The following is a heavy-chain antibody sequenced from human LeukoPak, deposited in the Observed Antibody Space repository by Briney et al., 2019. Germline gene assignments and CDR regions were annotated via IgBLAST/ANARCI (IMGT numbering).Heavy chain of an antibody. J-gene: IGHJ2*01. CDR3: ARVLVVVPPRQRYFDL. CDR2: IYYSGST. CDR1: GGSISSYY. D-gene: IGHD3-22*01. Sequence: SGTLSLTCTVSGGSISSYYWSWIRQPPGKGLEWIGYIYYSGSTNYNPSLKSRVTISVDTSKSQFSLKLSSVTAADTAVYYCARVLVVVPPRQRYFDLWGRGTLVTVSS. V-gene: IGHV4-59*01.